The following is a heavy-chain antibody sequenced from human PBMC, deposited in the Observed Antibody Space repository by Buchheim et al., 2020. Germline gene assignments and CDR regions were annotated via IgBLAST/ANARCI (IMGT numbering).Heavy chain of an antibody. CDR3: ARDLQPKGSGRYYYGMEV. V-gene: IGHV3-48*01. Sequence: EVQLVESGGGLVQPGGSLRLSCAASGFTFSNNGMNWVRQAPGKGLEWVSYISSSRSTIYYADSVGGRFTISRDNAKNSLYLQMNSLRAEDTAVYYCARDLQPKGSGRYYYGMEVWGQGTT. J-gene: IGHJ6*02. CDR1: GFTFSNNG. CDR2: ISSSRSTI. D-gene: IGHD2-15*01.